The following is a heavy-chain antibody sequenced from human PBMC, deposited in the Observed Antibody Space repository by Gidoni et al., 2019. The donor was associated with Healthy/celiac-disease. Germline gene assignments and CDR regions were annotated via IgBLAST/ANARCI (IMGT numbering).Heavy chain of an antibody. D-gene: IGHD2-21*02. Sequence: QVQLQASGPGLVKPSQTLSLTCTVSGGSLSSGSYYWSWIRQPAGKGLEWIGRIYTSGSTNYNPSLKSRVTISVDTSKNQFSLKLSSVTAADTAVYYCARKSPIYGGNSLVFAFDIWGQGTMVTVSS. CDR3: ARKSPIYGGNSLVFAFDI. V-gene: IGHV4-61*02. CDR1: GGSLSSGSYY. J-gene: IGHJ3*02. CDR2: IYTSGST.